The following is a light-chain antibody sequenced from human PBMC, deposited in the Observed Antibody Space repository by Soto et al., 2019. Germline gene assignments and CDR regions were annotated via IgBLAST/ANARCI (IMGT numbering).Light chain of an antibody. Sequence: AIQMTQSPSSLSASMGDRVTITCRASQGIRNELGWYQQKPGKAPKLLVYAASTLHSGVPSRFSASGSGTDFTLTISSLQPEDSATYYCLQDYNYPLTFGGGTKVEIK. CDR2: AAS. V-gene: IGKV1-6*01. CDR3: LQDYNYPLT. CDR1: QGIRNE. J-gene: IGKJ4*01.